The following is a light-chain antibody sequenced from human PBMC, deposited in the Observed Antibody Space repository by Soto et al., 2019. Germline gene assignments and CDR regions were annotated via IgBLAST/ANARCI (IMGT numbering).Light chain of an antibody. CDR1: QSISSW. J-gene: IGKJ4*01. V-gene: IGKV1-5*01. CDR3: QQYNSYPLT. CDR2: DAS. Sequence: DIQMTQSPSTLSASVGDRVTITCRASQSISSWLAWYQQKPGKAPKLLIYDASSLESGVPSRFSGSGSGTEFTLTISSLQPVDFATYYCQQYNSYPLTSGGGSKVDTK.